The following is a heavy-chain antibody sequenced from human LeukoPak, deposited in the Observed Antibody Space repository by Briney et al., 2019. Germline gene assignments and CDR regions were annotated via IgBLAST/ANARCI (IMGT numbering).Heavy chain of an antibody. V-gene: IGHV3-23*01. Sequence: GGSLRLSCAASGFTFSSYAMSWVRQAPGKGLEWVSAINGSGGSTYYADSVKGRFTISRDNSKNTLYLQMNSLRAEDTAVYYCAKDYQSGITIYYFHYWGQGTLVTVSS. CDR1: GFTFSSYA. CDR2: INGSGGST. J-gene: IGHJ4*02. D-gene: IGHD1-20*01. CDR3: AKDYQSGITIYYFHY.